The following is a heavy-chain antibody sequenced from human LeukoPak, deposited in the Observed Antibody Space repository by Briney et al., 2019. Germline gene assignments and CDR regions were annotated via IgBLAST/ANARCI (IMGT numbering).Heavy chain of an antibody. V-gene: IGHV4-59*01. Sequence: SETLSLTCTVSGGSISSYYWSWIRQPPGKGLEWIGYIYYSGSTNYNPSLKSRVTISVDTSKNQFSLKLSSVTAADTAVYYCARAHYDFWSGYYRTPVAFDIWGQGTMVTVSS. CDR3: ARAHYDFWSGYYRTPVAFDI. D-gene: IGHD3-3*01. CDR2: IYYSGST. J-gene: IGHJ3*02. CDR1: GGSISSYY.